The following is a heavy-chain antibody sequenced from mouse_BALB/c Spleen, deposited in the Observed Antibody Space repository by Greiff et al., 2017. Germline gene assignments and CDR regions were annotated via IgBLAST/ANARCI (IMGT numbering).Heavy chain of an antibody. CDR1: GYTFTSYW. J-gene: IGHJ3*01. Sequence: LQQPGSELVRPGASVKLSCKASGYTFTSYWMHWVKQRPGQGLEWIGNIYPGSGSTNYDEKFKSKATLTVDTSSSTAYMQLSSLTSEDSAVYYCTREGITTAHFAYWGQGTLVTVSA. D-gene: IGHD1-2*01. V-gene: IGHV1S22*01. CDR3: TREGITTAHFAY. CDR2: IYPGSGST.